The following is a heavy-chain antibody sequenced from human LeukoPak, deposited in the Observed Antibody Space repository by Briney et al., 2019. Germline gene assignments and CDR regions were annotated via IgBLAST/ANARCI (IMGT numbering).Heavy chain of an antibody. D-gene: IGHD2-2*01. CDR3: AGDQPFDGSSTSSTPMDV. V-gene: IGHV1-46*01. J-gene: IGHJ6*04. CDR2: INPSGGST. CDR1: GYTFTSYY. Sequence: ASVKVSCRASGYTFTSYYMHWVRQAPGQGLEWMGIINPSGGSTSYAQKFQGRVTMTRDTSTSTVYMELSSLRSEDTAVYYCAGDQPFDGSSTSSTPMDVWGKGTTVTVSS.